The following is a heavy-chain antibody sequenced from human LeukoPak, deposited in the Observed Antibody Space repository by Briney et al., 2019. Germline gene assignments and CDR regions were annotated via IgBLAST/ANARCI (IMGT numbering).Heavy chain of an antibody. CDR3: AREGLYCGFDY. CDR1: GGSFSGDY. CDR2: INHSGST. Sequence: SETLSLTCAVYGGSFSGDYWSWFRQPPGKGLEWIGEINHSGSTNYNPSLKSRVTISVDTSKNQFSLKLSSVTAADTAVYYCAREGLYCGFDYWGQGTLVTVSS. V-gene: IGHV4-34*01. J-gene: IGHJ4*02. D-gene: IGHD2-21*02.